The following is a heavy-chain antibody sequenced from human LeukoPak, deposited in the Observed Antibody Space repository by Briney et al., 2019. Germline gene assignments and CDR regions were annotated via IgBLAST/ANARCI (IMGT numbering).Heavy chain of an antibody. Sequence: SETLSLTCTVSGGSISSSGSYWGWIRQPPGKGLEWIGSIYYSGNTYNPSLKSRVTIPVDTSKNQFSLNLTSVNAADTAVYYCARVMAARREDLNWFDPWGQGTLVTVSS. D-gene: IGHD6-6*01. CDR2: IYYSGNT. J-gene: IGHJ5*02. CDR1: GGSISSSGSY. CDR3: ARVMAARREDLNWFDP. V-gene: IGHV4-39*07.